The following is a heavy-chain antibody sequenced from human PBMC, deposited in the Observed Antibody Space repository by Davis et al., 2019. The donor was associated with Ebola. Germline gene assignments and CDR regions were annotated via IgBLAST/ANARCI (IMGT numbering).Heavy chain of an antibody. CDR3: ARGKYSSSLIFPGFGY. CDR2: ISYDGSNK. J-gene: IGHJ4*02. V-gene: IGHV3-30*12. CDR1: GFNFRSYG. Sequence: GESLKISCAASGFNFRSYGMHWVRQAPGKGLEWVAVISYDGSNKYYADSVKGRFTISRDNSKNTLYLQMNSLRAEDTAVYYCARGKYSSSLIFPGFGYWGQGTLVTVSS. D-gene: IGHD6-13*01.